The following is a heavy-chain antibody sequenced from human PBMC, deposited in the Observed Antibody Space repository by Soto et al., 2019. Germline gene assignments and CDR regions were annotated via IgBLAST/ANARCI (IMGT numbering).Heavy chain of an antibody. CDR2: IYHSGST. CDR3: VGSIGAFWFDP. V-gene: IGHV4-30-2*01. D-gene: IGHD5-12*01. J-gene: IGHJ5*02. Sequence: LSETLSLTCAVSGGSISSGGYSWSWIRQPPGKGLEWIGYIYHSGSTYYNPSLKSRVTISVDRSKNQFSLKLSSVTAADTAVYYCVGSIGAFWFDPWGQGTLVTVSS. CDR1: GGSISSGGYS.